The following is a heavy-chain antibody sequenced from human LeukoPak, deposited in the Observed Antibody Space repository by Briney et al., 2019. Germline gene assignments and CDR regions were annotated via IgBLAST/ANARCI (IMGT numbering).Heavy chain of an antibody. J-gene: IGHJ4*02. V-gene: IGHV3-23*01. D-gene: IGHD2-2*01. CDR3: TRRRGNQQPIDY. CDR1: GFTFSSYA. Sequence: GGSLRLSCAASGFTFSSYAMSWVRQAPGKGLEWVSAISGGGIGIYYADSLKGRFTISRDDSKNTLYLQMNSLKAEDTAVYYCTRRRGNQQPIDYWGQGTLVTVSS. CDR2: ISGGGIGI.